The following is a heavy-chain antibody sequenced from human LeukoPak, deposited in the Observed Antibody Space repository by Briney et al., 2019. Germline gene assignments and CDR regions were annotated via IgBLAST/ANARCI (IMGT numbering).Heavy chain of an antibody. CDR1: GYTFTSYG. V-gene: IGHV1-18*01. J-gene: IGHJ4*02. Sequence: ASVKVSCKASGYTFTSYGISWVRQAPGQGLEWMGWISAYNGNTNYAQKLQGRVTMTTDTSTSTAYMELRSLRSDDTAMYYCARLVSGTYYYDSSDSTHFDYWGQGTLVTVSS. CDR2: ISAYNGNT. D-gene: IGHD3-22*01. CDR3: ARLVSGTYYYDSSDSTHFDY.